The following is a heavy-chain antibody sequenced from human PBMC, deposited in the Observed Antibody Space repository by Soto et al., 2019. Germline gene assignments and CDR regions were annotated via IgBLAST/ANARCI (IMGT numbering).Heavy chain of an antibody. CDR3: AKDYDFWSGCFDY. CDR1: GFTFDDYA. Sequence: EVQLVESGGGLVQPGRSLRLSCAASGFTFDDYAMHWVRQAPRKGLEWVSGISWNSGTIGYADSVKGRFTISRDNAKNSLYLQMNSLRAEDTALYYCAKDYDFWSGCFDYWGQGTRVTVSS. D-gene: IGHD3-3*01. V-gene: IGHV3-9*01. CDR2: ISWNSGTI. J-gene: IGHJ4*02.